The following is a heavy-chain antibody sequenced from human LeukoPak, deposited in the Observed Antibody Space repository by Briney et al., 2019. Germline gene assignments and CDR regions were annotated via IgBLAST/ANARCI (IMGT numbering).Heavy chain of an antibody. CDR3: TRDRLFDC. J-gene: IGHJ4*02. V-gene: IGHV3-21*01. CDR2: IGSTTTDM. Sequence: PRGSLRLSCAASGFSLRTFTIHWVRQAPRKGLEWVSSIGSTTTDMSYTGSVKGRFSIARDNAKNSLSLQMNSLRVEDTAVYYCTRDRLFDCWGQGTLVTVSS. CDR1: GFSLRTFT. D-gene: IGHD6-6*01.